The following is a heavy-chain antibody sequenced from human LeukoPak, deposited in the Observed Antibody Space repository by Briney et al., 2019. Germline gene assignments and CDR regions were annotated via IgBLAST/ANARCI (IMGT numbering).Heavy chain of an antibody. CDR3: AGGYSSDWAGYDY. Sequence: SETLSLTCTVYGGSFSDYYWSWIRQPPEKGLEWIGEINHSGGTNYNPSLKSRVTISLNTSKMQFSLKLNSVTAADTAVYYCAGGYSSDWAGYDYWGQGTLVTVSS. J-gene: IGHJ4*02. CDR2: INHSGGT. D-gene: IGHD6-19*01. V-gene: IGHV4-34*01. CDR1: GGSFSDYY.